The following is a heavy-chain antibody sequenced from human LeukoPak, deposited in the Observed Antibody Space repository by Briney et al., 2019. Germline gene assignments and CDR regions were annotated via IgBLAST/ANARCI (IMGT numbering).Heavy chain of an antibody. CDR3: VRKYGGPGWYES. V-gene: IGHV3-21*01. CDR1: GFTFSSDT. J-gene: IGHJ5*01. D-gene: IGHD3-16*01. Sequence: PGGSLRLSCAASGFTFSSDTMTWVRQAPGKGLQWVSSLSGGSSYIYYSDSLKGRFTISRDNANNSLYLQMNSLRAEDTAVYYCVRKYGGPGWYESWGQGTLVNVSS. CDR2: LSGGSSYI.